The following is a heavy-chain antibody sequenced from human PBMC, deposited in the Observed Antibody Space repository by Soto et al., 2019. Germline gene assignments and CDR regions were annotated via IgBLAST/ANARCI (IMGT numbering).Heavy chain of an antibody. D-gene: IGHD4-17*01. CDR1: GFPFSTYG. V-gene: IGHV3-30*18. CDR2: TSFDGTNK. CDR3: AKGRMRDGDHGSGGPGLDNWFDP. J-gene: IGHJ5*02. Sequence: QVQLVESGGGVVQPGRSLRLSCAASGFPFSTYGMHWVRQAPGKGLEWVATTSFDGTNKYYADSVKGRFTISRDNSKKTLYLQMSSLRAEDTAVYYSAKGRMRDGDHGSGGPGLDNWFDPWGQGTLVTVSS.